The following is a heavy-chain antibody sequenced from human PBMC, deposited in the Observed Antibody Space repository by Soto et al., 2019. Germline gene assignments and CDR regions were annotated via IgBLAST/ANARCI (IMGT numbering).Heavy chain of an antibody. CDR3: ARGQNSWRYGMDV. Sequence: PSETLSLTCAVYGGSFSGYYWSWIRQPPGKGLEWIGEINHSGSTNYNPSLKSRVTISVDTSKNQFSLKLSSVTAADTAVYYCARGQNSWRYGMDVWGQGTTVTVSS. CDR2: INHSGST. J-gene: IGHJ6*02. D-gene: IGHD3-3*01. CDR1: GGSFSGYY. V-gene: IGHV4-34*01.